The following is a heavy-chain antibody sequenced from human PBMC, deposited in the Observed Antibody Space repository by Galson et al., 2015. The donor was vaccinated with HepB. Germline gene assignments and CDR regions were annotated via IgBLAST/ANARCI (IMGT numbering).Heavy chain of an antibody. Sequence: SLRLSCAASGFTFSSYGMHWVRQAPGKGLEWVAVISYDGSNKYYADSVKGRFTISRDNSKNTLYLQMNSLRAEDTAVYYCAKGRSWTMISEFDPWGQGTLVTVSS. J-gene: IGHJ5*02. D-gene: IGHD3-22*01. CDR1: GFTFSSYG. CDR2: ISYDGSNK. V-gene: IGHV3-30*18. CDR3: AKGRSWTMISEFDP.